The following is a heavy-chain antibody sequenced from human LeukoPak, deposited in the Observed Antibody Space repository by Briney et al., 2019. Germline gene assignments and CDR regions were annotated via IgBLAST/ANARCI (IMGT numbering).Heavy chain of an antibody. Sequence: SGRSLRLPCAASGFTFSGYGMHWVRQAPGKGLEWVAVISYDGSNKYYADSVKGRFTISRDNSKNTLYLQMNSLRAEDTAVYYCAKDAPYCSGGSCYSDAFDIWGQGTMVTVSS. J-gene: IGHJ3*02. CDR2: ISYDGSNK. D-gene: IGHD2-15*01. CDR1: GFTFSGYG. V-gene: IGHV3-30*18. CDR3: AKDAPYCSGGSCYSDAFDI.